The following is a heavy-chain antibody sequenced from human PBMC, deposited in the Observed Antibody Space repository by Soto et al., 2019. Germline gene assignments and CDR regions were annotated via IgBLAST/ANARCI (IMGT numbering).Heavy chain of an antibody. J-gene: IGHJ4*02. V-gene: IGHV1-2*04. CDR1: GYTFTTYY. CDR2: INPHSGDT. Sequence: ASVKVSCKASGYTFTTYYIHWVRQAPGQGLEWVGWINPHSGDTNYAQRFQGWVTMTRDTSMSTAHMEVSRLGSDDTAVYYCARAYGGNCFDYWGQGTLVTVSS. CDR3: ARAYGGNCFDY. D-gene: IGHD2-15*01.